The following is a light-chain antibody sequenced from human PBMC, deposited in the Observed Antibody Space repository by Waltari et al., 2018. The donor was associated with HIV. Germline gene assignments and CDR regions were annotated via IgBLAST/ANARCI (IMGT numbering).Light chain of an antibody. CDR1: SSNIGINY. Sequence: QSVLTQPPSASGTPGQSVTISCSGSSSNIGINYVYWYQQLPGTAPKLLIYTNNQRPSGVPDRFSGSKSGTSASLAISGLRSEDEADYYCAAWDDSLWVFGGGTKLTVL. J-gene: IGLJ3*02. CDR2: TNN. V-gene: IGLV1-47*01. CDR3: AAWDDSLWV.